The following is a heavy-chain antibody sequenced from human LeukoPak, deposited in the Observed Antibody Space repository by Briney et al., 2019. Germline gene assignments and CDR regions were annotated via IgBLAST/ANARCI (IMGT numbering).Heavy chain of an antibody. CDR3: AREIGNVFDI. CDR2: ISSRSSYI. J-gene: IGHJ3*02. D-gene: IGHD3-10*01. V-gene: IGHV3-21*01. Sequence: GGSLRLSCAASGFTFSSYSMNWVRQAPGKGLGWVSSISSRSSYIYYTDSVKGRFTISRDNAKNSLYLQMNSLRAEDTAVYYCAREIGNVFDIWGQGTMVTVSS. CDR1: GFTFSSYS.